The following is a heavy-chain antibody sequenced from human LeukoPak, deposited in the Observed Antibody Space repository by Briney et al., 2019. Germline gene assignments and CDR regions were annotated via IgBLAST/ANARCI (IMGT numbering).Heavy chain of an antibody. Sequence: GGSLRLSCAASGFTFSSYAMSWVRQAPGKGLEWVSAISGSGGSTYYADSVKGRFTISRDDSKNTLYLQMNSLKTEDTAVYYCTTPDPDLGYCSGGSCYYDAFDIWGQGTMVTVSS. CDR1: GFTFSSYA. CDR2: ISGSGGST. CDR3: TTPDPDLGYCSGGSCYYDAFDI. D-gene: IGHD2-15*01. V-gene: IGHV3-23*01. J-gene: IGHJ3*02.